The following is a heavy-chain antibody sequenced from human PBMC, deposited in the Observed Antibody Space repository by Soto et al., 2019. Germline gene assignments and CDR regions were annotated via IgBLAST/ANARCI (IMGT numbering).Heavy chain of an antibody. CDR2: VSTSGRST. CDR1: GFIFRGST. V-gene: IGHV3-64D*06. D-gene: IGHD5-18*01. J-gene: IGHJ4*02. CDR3: VRARKGNSYGYFY. Sequence: PGGSLRLSCSASGFIFRGSTLYWVRQVPGKGLEAISAVSTSGRSTYYADSVKGRFTIARDNSKNTLFLQTGSLRPEDTAIYDCVRARKGNSYGYFYWGQGTLVTVAS.